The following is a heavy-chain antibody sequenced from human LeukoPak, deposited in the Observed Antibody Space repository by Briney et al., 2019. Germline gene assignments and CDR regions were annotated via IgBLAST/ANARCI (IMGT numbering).Heavy chain of an antibody. J-gene: IGHJ1*01. D-gene: IGHD1-26*01. CDR3: ARDQGSYNEYFQH. Sequence: ASLKVSCKASGYTFTSYYMHWVRQAPGQGLEWMGIINPSGGSTSYAQKFQGRVTMTRDTSTSTVYMELSSLRSEDTAVYYCARDQGSYNEYFQHWGQGTLVTVSS. CDR2: INPSGGST. V-gene: IGHV1-46*01. CDR1: GYTFTSYY.